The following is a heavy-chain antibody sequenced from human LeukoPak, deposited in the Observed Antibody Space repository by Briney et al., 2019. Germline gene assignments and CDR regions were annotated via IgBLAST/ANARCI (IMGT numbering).Heavy chain of an antibody. CDR3: AELGITMIGGV. CDR2: ISSSGSTI. Sequence: GGSLRLSCGASGFTFSSYEMNWVRQAPGKGLEWVSYISSSGSTIYYADSVKGRFTISRGNAKNSLYLQMNSLRAEDTAVYYCAELGITMIGGVWGKGTTVTISS. D-gene: IGHD3-10*02. J-gene: IGHJ6*04. V-gene: IGHV3-48*03. CDR1: GFTFSSYE.